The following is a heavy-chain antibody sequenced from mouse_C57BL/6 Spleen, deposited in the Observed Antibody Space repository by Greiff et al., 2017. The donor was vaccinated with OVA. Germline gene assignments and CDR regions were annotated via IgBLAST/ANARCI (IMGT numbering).Heavy chain of an antibody. J-gene: IGHJ3*01. CDR1: GYTFTSYD. D-gene: IGHD1-1*01. CDR2: IYPRDGST. V-gene: IGHV1-85*01. CDR3: ARGEEEDLLRFAY. Sequence: QVHVKQSGPELVKPGASVKLSCKASGYTFTSYDINWVKQRPGQGLEWIGWIYPRDGSTKYNEKFKGKATLTVDTSSSTAYMELHSLTSEDSAVYFCARGEEEDLLRFAYWGQGTLVTVSA.